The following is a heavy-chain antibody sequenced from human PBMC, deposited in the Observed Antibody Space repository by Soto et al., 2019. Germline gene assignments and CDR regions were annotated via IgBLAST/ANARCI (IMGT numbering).Heavy chain of an antibody. Sequence: QVQLVQSGAEVKKPGSSVKVSCKASGGTFSSYTISWVRQAPGQGLEWMGRIIPILGIANYAQKFQGRVTSTADKSTSTAYMELSSLRSEDTAVYYCARADDYGSGSYYDAFDIWGQGTMVTVSS. CDR3: ARADDYGSGSYYDAFDI. V-gene: IGHV1-69*02. CDR2: IIPILGIA. D-gene: IGHD3-10*01. J-gene: IGHJ3*02. CDR1: GGTFSSYT.